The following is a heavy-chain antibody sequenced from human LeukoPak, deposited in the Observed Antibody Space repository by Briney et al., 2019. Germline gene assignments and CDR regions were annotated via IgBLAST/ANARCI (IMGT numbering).Heavy chain of an antibody. J-gene: IGHJ4*02. Sequence: PGGSLRLSCAASGVTFSSYSMNWVRQAPGKGLEWVSSISSSSSYIYYADSVKGRFTTSRDNAKNSLYLQMNSLRAEDTAVYYCARENRGIFGVVGDYWGQGTLVTVSS. CDR3: ARENRGIFGVVGDY. CDR1: GVTFSSYS. CDR2: ISSSSSYI. V-gene: IGHV3-21*01. D-gene: IGHD3-3*01.